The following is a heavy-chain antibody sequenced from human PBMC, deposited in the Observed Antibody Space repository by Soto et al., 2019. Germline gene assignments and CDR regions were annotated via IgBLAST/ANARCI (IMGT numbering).Heavy chain of an antibody. CDR2: IIPIFGTA. V-gene: IGHV1-69*01. CDR3: AANLVVVRAARVSGRYYYYGMDV. J-gene: IGHJ6*02. CDR1: GGTFSSYA. Sequence: QVQLVQCGAEVQKPGSSVKVSCKASGGTFSSYAISWVRQAPGQGLEWMGGIIPIFGTANYAQKFQGRVTITADESTSTAYMELSSLRSEDTAVYYCAANLVVVRAARVSGRYYYYGMDVWGQGTTVTVSS. D-gene: IGHD2-2*01.